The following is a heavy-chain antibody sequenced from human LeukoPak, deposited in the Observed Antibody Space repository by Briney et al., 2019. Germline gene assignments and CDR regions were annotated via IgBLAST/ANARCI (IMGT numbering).Heavy chain of an antibody. J-gene: IGHJ6*04. V-gene: IGHV3-23*01. CDR2: IRGDGVTT. Sequence: GGSLRLSRAASGFTFSIHGMNWVRQAPGKGLECVSGIRGDGVTTYYADSVKGRFTISRDNSKNTVYLQMNSLRAEDTAVYYCAELGITMIGGVWGKGTTVTISS. CDR1: GFTFSIHG. D-gene: IGHD3-10*02. CDR3: AELGITMIGGV.